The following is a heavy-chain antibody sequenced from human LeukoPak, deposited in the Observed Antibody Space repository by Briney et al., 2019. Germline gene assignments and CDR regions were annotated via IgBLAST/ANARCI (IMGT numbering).Heavy chain of an antibody. D-gene: IGHD2-2*01. V-gene: IGHV4-4*02. Sequence: PSETLSLTCAVSGGSISSSNWWSWVRQPPGKGLEWIGEIYHSGSTNYNPSLKSRVTISVDKSKNQFSLKLSSVTAADTAVYYCARDYASGSNYFDYWGQGTLVTVSS. CDR2: IYHSGST. J-gene: IGHJ4*02. CDR3: ARDYASGSNYFDY. CDR1: GGSISSSNW.